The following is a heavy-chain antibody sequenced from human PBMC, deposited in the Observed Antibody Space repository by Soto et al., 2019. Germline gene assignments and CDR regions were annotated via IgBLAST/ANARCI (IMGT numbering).Heavy chain of an antibody. CDR1: GYTFTSYY. D-gene: IGHD5-18*01. Sequence: QVQLVQSGAELKNPGASVKISCKTSGYTFTSYYLHWMRQAPGQGLEWMGIIYPTDGGASYTQNFQGRVPIPRDTPTSTVYMELSSLRSEDTAVYYCAREPPEGYNFDYWGQGTLVTVSS. CDR2: IYPTDGGA. V-gene: IGHV1-46*03. J-gene: IGHJ4*02. CDR3: AREPPEGYNFDY.